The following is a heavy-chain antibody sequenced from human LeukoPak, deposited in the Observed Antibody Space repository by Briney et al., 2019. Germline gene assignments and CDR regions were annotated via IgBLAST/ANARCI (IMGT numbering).Heavy chain of an antibody. D-gene: IGHD5-18*01. V-gene: IGHV4-39*07. J-gene: IGHJ4*02. Sequence: SETLSLTCTVSGGSISSSSYYWGWIRQPPGKGLQWIGSINYSGNTYYNPSLKSRVTTSVDTSKNQFSLKLSSVTAADTAVYYCASGYSYDLFDYWGQGTLVTVSS. CDR3: ASGYSYDLFDY. CDR2: INYSGNT. CDR1: GGSISSSSYY.